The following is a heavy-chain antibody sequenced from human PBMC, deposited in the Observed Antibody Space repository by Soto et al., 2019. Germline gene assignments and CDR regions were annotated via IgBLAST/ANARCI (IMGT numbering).Heavy chain of an antibody. D-gene: IGHD2-2*02. V-gene: IGHV1-2*02. J-gene: IGHJ4*02. CDR1: GYTFTGYY. CDR3: ARCRFTSHCYSDY. Sequence: QVQLVQSGAEVKKPGASVKVSCKASGYTFTGYYVHWVRQAPGQGLEWMGWINPNSGGTNYAQKFQGRVTITADESTSTAYMELSSLRSEDTAVYYCARCRFTSHCYSDYWGQGTLVTVSS. CDR2: INPNSGGT.